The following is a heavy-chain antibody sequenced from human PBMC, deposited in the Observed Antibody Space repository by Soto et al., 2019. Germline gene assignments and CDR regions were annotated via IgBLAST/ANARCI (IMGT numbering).Heavy chain of an antibody. V-gene: IGHV3-30*18. CDR2: ISYDGSNK. D-gene: IGHD1-1*01. CDR3: AKPPLGRPQLGP. J-gene: IGHJ5*02. Sequence: PGGSLRLSCAASGFAFSSYGMHWVRQAPGKGLEWVAVISYDGSNKYYADSVKGRFTISRDNSKNTLYLQMNSLRAEDTAVYYCAKPPLGRPQLGPWGQGTLVTVSS. CDR1: GFAFSSYG.